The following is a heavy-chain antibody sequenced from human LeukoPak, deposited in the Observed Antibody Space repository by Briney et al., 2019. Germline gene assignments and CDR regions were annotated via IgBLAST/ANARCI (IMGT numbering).Heavy chain of an antibody. CDR3: ASRTGYSSGWYGGHFDY. V-gene: IGHV4-30-2*01. D-gene: IGHD6-19*01. Sequence: SETLSLTCAVYGGSFSGYYWSWIRQPPGKGLEWIGYIYHSGSTYYNPSLKSRVTISVDRSKNQFSLKLSSVTAADTAVYYCASRTGYSSGWYGGHFDYWGQGTLVTVSS. CDR1: GGSFSGYY. CDR2: IYHSGST. J-gene: IGHJ4*02.